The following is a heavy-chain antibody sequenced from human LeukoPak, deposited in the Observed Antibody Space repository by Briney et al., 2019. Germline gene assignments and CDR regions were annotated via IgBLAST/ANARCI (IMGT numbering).Heavy chain of an antibody. CDR2: IYSGGST. Sequence: GGSLRLSCAASGFTVSSNYMSWVRQAPGKGLEWVSVIYSGGSTYYADSVKGRFTISRDNSKNTLYLQMNSLRAEDTAVYYCCYSNDYGDYVFDYWGQGTLVTVSS. J-gene: IGHJ4*02. CDR1: GFTVSSNY. D-gene: IGHD4-17*01. CDR3: CYSNDYGDYVFDY. V-gene: IGHV3-53*01.